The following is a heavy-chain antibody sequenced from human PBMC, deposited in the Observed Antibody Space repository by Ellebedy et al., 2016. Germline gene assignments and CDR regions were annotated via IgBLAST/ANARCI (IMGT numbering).Heavy chain of an antibody. CDR2: IVVGSGNT. D-gene: IGHD2-2*01. CDR1: GFTFTSSA. J-gene: IGHJ3*02. V-gene: IGHV1-58*01. Sequence: SVKVSCXASGFTFTSSAVQWVRQARGQRLEWIGWIVVGSGNTNYAQKFQERVTITRDMSTSTAYMELSSLRSEDTAVYYCAAAEDPEYQLPRDAFDIWGQGTMVTVSS. CDR3: AAAEDPEYQLPRDAFDI.